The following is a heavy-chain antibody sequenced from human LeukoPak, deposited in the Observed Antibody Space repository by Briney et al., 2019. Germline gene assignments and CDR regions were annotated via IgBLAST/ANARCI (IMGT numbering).Heavy chain of an antibody. V-gene: IGHV4-61*02. CDR2: IYTSGST. CDR1: GGSISSGSYY. Sequence: PSETLSLTCTVSGGSISSGSYYWSWIRQPAGKGLEWIGRIYTSGSTNYNPSLKSRVTMSPDTSKNQFSLKLNSVTAADTAVYYCAAPEGYWGQGTLVTVSS. D-gene: IGHD1-14*01. CDR3: AAPEGY. J-gene: IGHJ4*02.